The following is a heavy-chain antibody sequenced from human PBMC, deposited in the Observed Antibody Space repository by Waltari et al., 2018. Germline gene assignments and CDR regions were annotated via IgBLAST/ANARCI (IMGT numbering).Heavy chain of an antibody. CDR1: GGSISSGDYY. Sequence: QVQLQESGPGLVKPSQTLSLTCTVSGGSISSGDYYWSWIRPPPGKGLEWIGYIYYSGSTYYNPSLKSRVTISVDTSKNQFSLKLSSVTAADTAVYYCARDLAVDIVATIGGAFDIWGQGTMVTVSS. CDR3: ARDLAVDIVATIGGAFDI. J-gene: IGHJ3*02. CDR2: IYYSGST. V-gene: IGHV4-30-4*08. D-gene: IGHD5-12*01.